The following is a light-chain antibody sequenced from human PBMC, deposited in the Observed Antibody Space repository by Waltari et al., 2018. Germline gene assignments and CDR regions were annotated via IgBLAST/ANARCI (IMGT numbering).Light chain of an antibody. CDR2: RAS. J-gene: IGKJ2*01. CDR3: QHYDSSPMYT. V-gene: IGKV1-5*03. Sequence: DIQLTQSPSTLSASVGDRVTITCRASQSITIWLAWYQQKPGKAPKLLIYRASTLGRGVPSRFSGSGFGTEFSLTISSLQPDDFATYYCQHYDSSPMYTFGQGTKLEIK. CDR1: QSITIW.